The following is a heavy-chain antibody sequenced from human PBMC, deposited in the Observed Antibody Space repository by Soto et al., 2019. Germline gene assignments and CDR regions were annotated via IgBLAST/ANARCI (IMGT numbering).Heavy chain of an antibody. Sequence: EVQLLESGGGLVQPGGSLSLSCAASGFTFSSYAMSWVRQAPGKGLEWVSAISGSGGSTYYADSVKGRFTISRDNSKNTLYLQMNSLRAEDTAVYYCAKFLGGSGSYYSYWGQGTLVTVSS. CDR3: AKFLGGSGSYYSY. CDR2: ISGSGGST. V-gene: IGHV3-23*01. J-gene: IGHJ4*02. CDR1: GFTFSSYA. D-gene: IGHD3-10*01.